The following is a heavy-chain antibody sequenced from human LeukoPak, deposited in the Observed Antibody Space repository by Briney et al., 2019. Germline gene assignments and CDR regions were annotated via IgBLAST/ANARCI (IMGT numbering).Heavy chain of an antibody. D-gene: IGHD3-3*01. V-gene: IGHV3-30*04. CDR2: ISYDGSNK. CDR1: GFTFSSYA. J-gene: IGHJ4*02. Sequence: GGSLRLSCAASGFTFSSYAMHWVRPAPGKGLEWVAVISYDGSNKYYADSVKGRFTISRDNSKNTLYLQMNSLRAEDTAVYYCARVHYDFWSGQDYWGQGTLVTVSS. CDR3: ARVHYDFWSGQDY.